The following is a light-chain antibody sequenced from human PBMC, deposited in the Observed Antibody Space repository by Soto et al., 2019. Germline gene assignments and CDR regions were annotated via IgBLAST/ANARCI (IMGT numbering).Light chain of an antibody. CDR3: SSYTSSSTRV. J-gene: IGLJ1*01. CDR2: DVS. V-gene: IGLV2-14*03. Sequence: QSALTQPASVSGSPGQSITISCTGNTSDVGGYNYVSWYQQHPGKAPKLMIYDVSDRPSGVSNRFSGSKSGNTASLTISALQAEDEADYYCSSYTSSSTRVFGTGTKHTVL. CDR1: TSDVGGYNY.